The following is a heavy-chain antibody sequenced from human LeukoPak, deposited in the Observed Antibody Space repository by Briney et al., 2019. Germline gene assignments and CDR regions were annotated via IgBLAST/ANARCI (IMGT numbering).Heavy chain of an antibody. Sequence: SETLSLTCTVSGGSISTYYWSWIRQPPGKGLEWIGYMYYSGSTNYDPSLKSRVTISVDTSKNQFSLMLTSVTAADTAVYYCARGVVATIFGNVVDYYYGMDVWGQGTTVTVSS. J-gene: IGHJ6*02. CDR2: MYYSGST. D-gene: IGHD3-3*01. V-gene: IGHV4-59*01. CDR1: GGSISTYY. CDR3: ARGVVATIFGNVVDYYYGMDV.